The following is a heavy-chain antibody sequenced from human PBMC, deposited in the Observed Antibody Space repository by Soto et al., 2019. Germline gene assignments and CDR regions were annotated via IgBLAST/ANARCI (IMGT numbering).Heavy chain of an antibody. CDR1: GFTFRSYW. CDR3: VRGSSGIHADYFDT. CDR2: IKQDGTER. D-gene: IGHD3-10*01. J-gene: IGHJ4*02. Sequence: GGSLRLSCAASGFTFRSYWMSWVRQAPGKGLEWVANIKQDGTERQYVDSAKGRFTISRDNAKNSLYLQMDSLRAEDTAVYYCVRGSSGIHADYFDTWGQETLVTVSS. V-gene: IGHV3-7*03.